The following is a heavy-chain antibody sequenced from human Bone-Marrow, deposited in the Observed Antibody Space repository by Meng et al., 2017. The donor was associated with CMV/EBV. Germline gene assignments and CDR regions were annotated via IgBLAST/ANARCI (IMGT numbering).Heavy chain of an antibody. CDR1: GFTFSSYA. J-gene: IGHJ6*02. D-gene: IGHD7-27*01. CDR3: AIPYLGNYYGMDV. CDR2: ITGSGGST. V-gene: IGHV3-23*01. Sequence: GESLKISCAASGFTFSSYAMTWVRQAPGKGLEWVSAITGSGGSTYYADSVKGRFTISRDKSKNTLYLQVNSLRAEDTAVYYCAIPYLGNYYGMDVWGQRTTVTVSS.